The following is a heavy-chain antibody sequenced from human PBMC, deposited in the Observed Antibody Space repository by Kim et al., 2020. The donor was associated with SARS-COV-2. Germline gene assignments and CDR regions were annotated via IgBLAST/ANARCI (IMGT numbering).Heavy chain of an antibody. Sequence: GGSLRLSCAVSGFTFSTYAMSWVRQAPGKGLEWVSVISGSGGSTYYADSVMGRFIISRDNSKNTLYLQLNSLRAEDMAVYYCARTRGKAAAGINYYFNY. D-gene: IGHD6-13*01. CDR1: GFTFSTYA. J-gene: IGHJ4*01. CDR2: ISGSGGST. CDR3: ARTRGKAAAGINYYFNY. V-gene: IGHV3-23*01.